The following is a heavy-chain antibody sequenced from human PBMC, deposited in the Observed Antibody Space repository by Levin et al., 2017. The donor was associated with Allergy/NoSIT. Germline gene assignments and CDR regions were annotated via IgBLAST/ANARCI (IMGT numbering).Heavy chain of an antibody. V-gene: IGHV4-59*01. CDR2: IYYSGST. CDR1: GGSISSSY. CDR3: ARGVHITMVRASGWFDP. Sequence: SQTLSLTCTVSGGSISSSYWSWIRQPPGKGLEWIGYIYYSGSTNYNPSLKSRVTISVDTSKNQFSLKLSSVTAADTAVYYCARGVHITMVRASGWFDPWGQGTLVTVSS. D-gene: IGHD3-10*01. J-gene: IGHJ5*02.